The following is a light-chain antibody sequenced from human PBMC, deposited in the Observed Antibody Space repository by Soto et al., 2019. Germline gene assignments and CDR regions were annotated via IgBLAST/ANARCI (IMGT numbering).Light chain of an antibody. CDR2: DAS. V-gene: IGKV1-5*01. J-gene: IGKJ1*01. CDR1: QSAITW. Sequence: DIQLTQSPSTLSASVGDRVTITFRASQSAITWLPWYQQKPGKAPNLLIYDASSLKSGVPSRFSGSGSGTDFTLTISSLQPEDFVTYYCQQYSTFPWTLGQGTKVEIK. CDR3: QQYSTFPWT.